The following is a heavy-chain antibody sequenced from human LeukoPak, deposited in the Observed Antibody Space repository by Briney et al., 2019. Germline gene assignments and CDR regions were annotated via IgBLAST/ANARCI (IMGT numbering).Heavy chain of an antibody. Sequence: SETPSLTCTVSGGSISSGDYYWSWIRQPPGKGLEWIGYIYYSGSTYYNPSLKSRVTISVDTSKNQFSLKLSSVTAADTAVYYCARDGEDSSGYYIDYWGQGTLVTVSS. CDR1: GGSISSGDYY. J-gene: IGHJ4*02. CDR2: IYYSGST. V-gene: IGHV4-30-4*01. D-gene: IGHD3-22*01. CDR3: ARDGEDSSGYYIDY.